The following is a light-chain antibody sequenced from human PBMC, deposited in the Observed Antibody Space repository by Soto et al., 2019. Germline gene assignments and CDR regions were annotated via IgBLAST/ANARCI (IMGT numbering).Light chain of an antibody. CDR3: KVWFSSRDQVV. V-gene: IGLV3-21*02. J-gene: IGLJ2*01. CDR1: DIGSKS. Sequence: ELTQPPSVSVAPGQTARITCGGSDIGSKSVHWYQQKPGQAPELVVYEDSDRPSGIPERFSGSNSGNTATLTISRVEAGDEADFYCKVWFSSRDQVVFGGGTKVTVL. CDR2: EDS.